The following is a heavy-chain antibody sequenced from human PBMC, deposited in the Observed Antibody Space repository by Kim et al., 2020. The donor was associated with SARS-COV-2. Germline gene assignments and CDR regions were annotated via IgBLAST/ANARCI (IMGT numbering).Heavy chain of an antibody. CDR2: INHSGST. V-gene: IGHV4-34*01. D-gene: IGHD3-10*01. Sequence: SETLSLTCAVYGGSFSGYYWSWIRQPPGKGLEWIGEINHSGSTNYNPSLKSRLTISVDTSKNQFSLKLSSVTAADTAVYYCARANSGVFRDWGQGTLVTVS. J-gene: IGHJ4*02. CDR1: GGSFSGYY. CDR3: ARANSGVFRD.